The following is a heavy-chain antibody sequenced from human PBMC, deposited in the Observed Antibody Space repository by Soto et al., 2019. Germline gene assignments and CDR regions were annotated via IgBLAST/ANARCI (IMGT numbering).Heavy chain of an antibody. Sequence: GGSLRLSCAASGFSLNSYAMHWVRQAPGKGLEWVAVISYDGSNKFYGDSVKGRFTISRDNSKNTVYLQMDSLRTEDTAVYYCVKGGITMVRGVLFAYWGQGTPVTVSS. CDR3: VKGGITMVRGVLFAY. J-gene: IGHJ4*02. D-gene: IGHD3-10*01. V-gene: IGHV3-30-3*02. CDR1: GFSLNSYA. CDR2: ISYDGSNK.